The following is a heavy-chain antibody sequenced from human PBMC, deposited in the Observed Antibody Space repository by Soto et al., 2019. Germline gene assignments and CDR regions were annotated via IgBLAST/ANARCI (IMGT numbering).Heavy chain of an antibody. D-gene: IGHD6-6*01. V-gene: IGHV4-34*01. CDR1: GGSFSGYY. CDR3: ARLTSIAARPGLFHGMDV. CDR2: INHSGST. Sequence: PSETLSLTXAVYGGSFSGYYWSWIRQPPGKGLEWIGEINHSGSTNYNPSLKSRVTISVDTSKNQFSLKLSSVTAADTAVYYCARLTSIAARPGLFHGMDVWGQGTTVTVSS. J-gene: IGHJ6*02.